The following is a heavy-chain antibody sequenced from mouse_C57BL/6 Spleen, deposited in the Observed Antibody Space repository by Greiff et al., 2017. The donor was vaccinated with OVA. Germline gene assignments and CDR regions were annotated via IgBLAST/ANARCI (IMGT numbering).Heavy chain of an antibody. J-gene: IGHJ4*01. Sequence: DVMLVESEGGLVQPGSSMKLSCTASGFTFSDYYMAWVRQVPEKGLEWVANINYDGSSTYYLDSLKSRFIISRDNAKNILYLQMSSLKSEDTATYYCARGGDYYGSSSYAMDYWGQGTSVTVSS. D-gene: IGHD1-1*01. CDR1: GFTFSDYY. CDR2: INYDGSST. CDR3: ARGGDYYGSSSYAMDY. V-gene: IGHV5-16*01.